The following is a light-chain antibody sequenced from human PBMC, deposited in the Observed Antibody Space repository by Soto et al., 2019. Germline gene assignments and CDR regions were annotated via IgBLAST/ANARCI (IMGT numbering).Light chain of an antibody. V-gene: IGKV3-20*01. Sequence: DIVWTQSPGTLSLSPGERSTLSCRASQSVSSKYLAFYQQKPGQAPRVLIYVASIRATGIPARFSGSGSVKNFTLAIIRLEPEDFAVYSCQHYSYPQWKLGQGTNV. CDR2: VAS. J-gene: IGKJ1*01. CDR3: QHYSYPQWK. CDR1: QSVSSKY.